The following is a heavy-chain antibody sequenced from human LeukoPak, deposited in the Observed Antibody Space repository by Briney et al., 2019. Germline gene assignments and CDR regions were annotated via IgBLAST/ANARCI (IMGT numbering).Heavy chain of an antibody. CDR2: INHSGST. D-gene: IGHD6-19*01. Sequence: SETLSLTCAVYGGSFSGYYWSWIRQPPGKGLEWIGEINHSGSTNYNPSLKGRVAISVDTSKNQFPLKLSSVTAADTAVYYCTKGRPVAAAGAFDYWGQGTLVTVSS. CDR3: TKGRPVAAAGAFDY. CDR1: GGSFSGYY. J-gene: IGHJ4*02. V-gene: IGHV4-34*01.